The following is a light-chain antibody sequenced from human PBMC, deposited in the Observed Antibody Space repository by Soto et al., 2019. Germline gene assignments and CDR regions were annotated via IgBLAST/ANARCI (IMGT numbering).Light chain of an antibody. J-gene: IGLJ2*01. CDR3: AAWDDTLHGPL. CDR2: SNN. CDR1: SSNIGSNP. V-gene: IGLV1-44*01. Sequence: QSVLTQPPSASATPGQRVTISCSGSSSNIGSNPVNWYQQLPGTAPKVLIYSNNQRPSGVPDRFSGSKSGTSASLAISGLQSEDEADYYCAAWDDTLHGPLFGGGTKLTVL.